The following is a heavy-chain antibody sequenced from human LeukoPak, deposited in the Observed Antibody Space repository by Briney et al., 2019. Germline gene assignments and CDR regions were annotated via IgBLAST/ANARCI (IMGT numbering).Heavy chain of an antibody. CDR1: GFTFSSYA. CDR2: ISGSGGST. CDR3: ARRSPINWGIDY. V-gene: IGHV3-23*01. D-gene: IGHD7-27*01. J-gene: IGHJ4*02. Sequence: GGSLRLSCAASGFTFSSYAMSWVRQAPGKGLEWVSAISGSGGSTYYADSAKGRFTISRDNSKNTLYLQMNSLTVEDTAVYYCARRSPINWGIDYWGQGTLVTVSS.